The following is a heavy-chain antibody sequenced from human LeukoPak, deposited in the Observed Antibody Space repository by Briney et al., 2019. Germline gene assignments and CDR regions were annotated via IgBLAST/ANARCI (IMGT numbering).Heavy chain of an antibody. CDR2: INHSGST. J-gene: IGHJ3*02. D-gene: IGHD3-22*01. Sequence: SETLSLTCAVYGGSFSGYYWGWIRQPPGKGLEWIGEINHSGSTNYNPSLKSRVTISVDTSKNQFSLKLSSVTAADTAVYYCARGFRWYYDSSGYAFDIWGQGTMVTVSS. V-gene: IGHV4-34*01. CDR3: ARGFRWYYDSSGYAFDI. CDR1: GGSFSGYY.